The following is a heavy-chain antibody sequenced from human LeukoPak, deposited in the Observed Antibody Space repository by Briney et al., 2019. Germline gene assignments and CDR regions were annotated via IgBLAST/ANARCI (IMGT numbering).Heavy chain of an antibody. V-gene: IGHV4-39*01. J-gene: IGHJ4*02. D-gene: IGHD3-16*01. CDR2: VYYSGST. Sequence: SETLSLTCTVSGASVSSSSSFWAWIRQPPGKGLEWIGNVYYSGSTHYNPSLKSRVTISLDMSKNQFSLRLTSVSAADTAIYYCARHGLYQDYGYWGQGILVTVSS. CDR1: GASVSSSSSF. CDR3: ARHGLYQDYGY.